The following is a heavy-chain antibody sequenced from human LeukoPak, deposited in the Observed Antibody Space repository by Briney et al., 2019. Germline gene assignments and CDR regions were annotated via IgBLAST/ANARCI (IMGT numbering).Heavy chain of an antibody. D-gene: IGHD6-6*01. V-gene: IGHV3-48*01. CDR1: GFAFSSYS. J-gene: IGHJ6*02. CDR3: ARDVGSIDGMDV. Sequence: GGSLRLSCAASGFAFSSYSMNWVRQAPGKGLEWVSYISSSSSTIYYADSVKGRFTISRDNAKNSLYLQMNSLRAEDTAVYYCARDVGSIDGMDVWGQGTTVTVSS. CDR2: ISSSSSTI.